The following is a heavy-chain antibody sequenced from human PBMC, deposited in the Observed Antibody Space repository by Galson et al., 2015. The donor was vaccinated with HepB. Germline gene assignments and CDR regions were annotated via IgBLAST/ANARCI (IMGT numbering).Heavy chain of an antibody. D-gene: IGHD1-26*01. CDR3: SRDSGPYYRKELIS. J-gene: IGHJ4*02. CDR1: GVSISSDYW. Sequence: SETLSLTCVVSGVSISSDYWWNWVRQPPGKGLEWIGEIYHGESTNYNPSLQSRVTISVDKSKNQFSLKLTSVSAADTAVYYCSRDSGPYYRKELISWGQGALVTISS. V-gene: IGHV4-4*02. CDR2: IYHGEST.